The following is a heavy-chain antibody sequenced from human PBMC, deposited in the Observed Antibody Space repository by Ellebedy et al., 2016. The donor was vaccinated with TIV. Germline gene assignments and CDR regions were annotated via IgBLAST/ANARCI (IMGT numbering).Heavy chain of an antibody. CDR3: ATDPDGVYGDTTAY. CDR1: GFTVRTKY. Sequence: GGSLRLSCAVSGFTVRTKYMNWVRQAPGKGLEWVSVIYSVGDTYYADSVKGRFTVSRDNSQNALYLQMNSLRAEDTAVYYCATDPDGVYGDTTAYWGRGTLVTVSS. V-gene: IGHV3-53*01. CDR2: IYSVGDT. D-gene: IGHD4-17*01. J-gene: IGHJ4*02.